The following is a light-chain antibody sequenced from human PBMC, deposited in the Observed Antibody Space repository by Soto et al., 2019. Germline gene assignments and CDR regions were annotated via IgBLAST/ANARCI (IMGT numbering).Light chain of an antibody. CDR2: DVS. CDR1: NGDIGGYNI. CDR3: TSYATGGTHV. J-gene: IGLJ1*01. V-gene: IGLV2-14*01. Sequence: QSVLTQPASVSGSPGQSITLSCTGTNGDIGGYNIVSWYQQHPGKAPKLMIYDVSIRPSGVSDRFSGSKSANTASLTISGLQPEDEADYYCTSYATGGTHVFGTGTKVTVL.